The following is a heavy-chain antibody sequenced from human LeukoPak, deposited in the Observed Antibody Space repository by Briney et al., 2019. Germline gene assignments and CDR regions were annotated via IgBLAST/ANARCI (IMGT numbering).Heavy chain of an antibody. D-gene: IGHD6-19*01. J-gene: IGHJ4*02. CDR2: TYYRSKWYN. CDR3: ARAESSGRDY. V-gene: IGHV6-1*01. CDR1: GDSVSSNSAT. Sequence: SQTLSLTCAISGDSVSSNSATWNWIRQSPSRGLEWLGRTYYRSKWYNDYAASVKSRITIKQDTSKNQFSLQLNSVTPADTAVYYCARAESSGRDYWGQGTLVTVSS.